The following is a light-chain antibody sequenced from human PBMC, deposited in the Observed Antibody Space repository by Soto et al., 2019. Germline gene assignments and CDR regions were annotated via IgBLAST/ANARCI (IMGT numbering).Light chain of an antibody. CDR1: SSDVGSSNG. CDR3: GSYITTSTYV. CDR2: DVS. J-gene: IGLJ1*01. Sequence: QSALTQPPSVSGSPGQSVTISCTGTSSDVGSSNGVSWYQQPPGTAPKLMIYDVSNRPSGVPDRFSGSKSGNTASLTISGLHADDEADYYCGSYITTSTYVFGTGTKVTVL. V-gene: IGLV2-18*02.